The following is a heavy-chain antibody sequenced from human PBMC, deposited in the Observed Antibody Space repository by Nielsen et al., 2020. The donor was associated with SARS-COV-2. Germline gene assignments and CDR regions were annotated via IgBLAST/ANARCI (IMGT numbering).Heavy chain of an antibody. J-gene: IGHJ4*02. CDR3: ARHEMVPFPGYSSQWDRGNFDY. CDR2: IYYSGST. CDR1: GGSISSSNYY. V-gene: IGHV4-39*01. D-gene: IGHD6-13*01. Sequence: SETLSLTCTVSGGSISSSNYYWGWIRQPPGKGLEWIGSIYYSGSTYYNPSLKSRVTISVDTSKNQFSLRLSSVTAADTAVYYCARHEMVPFPGYSSQWDRGNFDYWGQGILVTVSS.